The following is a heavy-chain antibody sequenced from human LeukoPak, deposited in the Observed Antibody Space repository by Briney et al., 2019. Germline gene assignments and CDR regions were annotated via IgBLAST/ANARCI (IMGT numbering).Heavy chain of an antibody. CDR3: ARGPYPYYYDSSGYIGHFDY. V-gene: IGHV3-33*01. CDR1: GFTFSSYG. CDR2: IWYDGSNK. Sequence: GGSLRLSCAASGFTFSSYGMHWVRQAPGKGLEWVAVIWYDGSNKYYADSVKGRFTISRDNSKNTLYLQMNSLRAEDTAVYYCARGPYPYYYDSSGYIGHFDYWGQGTLVTVSS. D-gene: IGHD3-22*01. J-gene: IGHJ4*02.